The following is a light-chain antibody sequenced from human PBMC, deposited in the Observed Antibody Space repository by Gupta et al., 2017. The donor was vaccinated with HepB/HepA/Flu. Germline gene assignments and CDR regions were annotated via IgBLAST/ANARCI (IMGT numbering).Light chain of an antibody. Sequence: EIVLTQSPATLSVSPGERATLSCRASQSVSSNLAWYQQKPGQAPRLRIYGASTRATGIPARFSASGSGTEFTLTISSLQSEDFAFYYCQQYYNWPFTFGPGTKVDI. CDR3: QQYYNWPFT. CDR1: QSVSSN. CDR2: GAS. J-gene: IGKJ3*01. V-gene: IGKV3-15*01.